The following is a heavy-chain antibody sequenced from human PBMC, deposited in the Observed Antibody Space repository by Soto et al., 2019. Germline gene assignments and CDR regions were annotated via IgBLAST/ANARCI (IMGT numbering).Heavy chain of an antibody. CDR1: GGTFSSYA. Sequence: SVKVSCKASGGTFSSYAISWVRQAPGQGLEWMGGIIPIFGTANYAQKFQGRVTITADESTSTAYMELSSLRSEDTAVYYCAREGGYSYGPGYWGQGTLVTVSS. CDR2: IIPIFGTA. V-gene: IGHV1-69*13. J-gene: IGHJ4*02. D-gene: IGHD5-18*01. CDR3: AREGGYSYGPGY.